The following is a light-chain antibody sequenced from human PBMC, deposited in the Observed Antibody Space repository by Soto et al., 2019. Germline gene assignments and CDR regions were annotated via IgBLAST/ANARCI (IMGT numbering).Light chain of an antibody. CDR2: EVS. CDR1: SSDVGGYNY. Sequence: QSALTQPASVSGSPGQSITISCTGTSSDVGGYNYVSWYQQHPGKAPKRMIYEVSNRPSGVSNRFSGSKSGNTASLTISGLQAEDEADYYCSSYTSSSTFYVFGTGTKVTVL. V-gene: IGLV2-14*01. J-gene: IGLJ1*01. CDR3: SSYTSSSTFYV.